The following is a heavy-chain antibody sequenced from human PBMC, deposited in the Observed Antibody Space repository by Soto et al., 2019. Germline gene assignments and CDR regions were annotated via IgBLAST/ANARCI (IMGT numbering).Heavy chain of an antibody. Sequence: GGSLRLSCAASGFTFSNAMHWVRQAPGKGLEYVSAITSNGGNTDYASSVKGRFTISRDNSKNTLYLQMGSLRAEDMAVYYCARRIPFGYGMDVWGQGTTVTVSS. D-gene: IGHD2-21*01. J-gene: IGHJ6*02. CDR3: ARRIPFGYGMDV. V-gene: IGHV3-64*01. CDR1: GFTFSNA. CDR2: ITSNGGNT.